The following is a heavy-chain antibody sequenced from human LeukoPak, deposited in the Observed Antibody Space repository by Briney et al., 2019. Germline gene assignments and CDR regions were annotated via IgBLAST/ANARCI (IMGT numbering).Heavy chain of an antibody. Sequence: WASVKVSCKTSGYTFTGYYMHWVRQAPGQGFEWMGWINPNSGDTSYTQTFQGRVTMTRDTSISTAYMELSSLRSDDTAVYYCARAQSLTAPAGTFANSWGQGTLVTVSS. V-gene: IGHV1-2*02. J-gene: IGHJ4*02. CDR1: GYTFTGYY. D-gene: IGHD6-13*01. CDR3: ARAQSLTAPAGTFANS. CDR2: INPNSGDT.